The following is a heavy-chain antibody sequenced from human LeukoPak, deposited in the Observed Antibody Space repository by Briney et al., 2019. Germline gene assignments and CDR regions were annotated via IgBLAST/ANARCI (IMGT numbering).Heavy chain of an antibody. D-gene: IGHD2-2*01. V-gene: IGHV1-18*01. CDR1: GYKFNSYG. CDR3: ARGRYDISCPDH. J-gene: IGHJ4*02. CDR2: ISGYNGNT. Sequence: ASVKVSCKASGYKFNSYGIAWVRRAPGQGLEWMGWISGYNGNTNYVQKLQDRVTMTTDTSTTTAYMELRSLRSDDTAVYYCARGRYDISCPDHWGQGTLVTVSS.